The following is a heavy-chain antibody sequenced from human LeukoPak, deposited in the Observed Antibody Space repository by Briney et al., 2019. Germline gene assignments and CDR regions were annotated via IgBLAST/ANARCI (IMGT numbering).Heavy chain of an antibody. CDR2: ISGGGGAT. J-gene: IGHJ5*02. CDR1: GFTFSSYA. V-gene: IGHV3-23*01. CDR3: AEGSGSAWLDP. Sequence: PGGSLRLSCAASGFTFSSYAMSWVRQAPGKGLEWVSTISGGGGATYYADSVKGRFTISRDNSKNTLYLQMNGLRVEDTAVYYCAEGSGSAWLDPWGQGTLVTVSS. D-gene: IGHD3-10*01.